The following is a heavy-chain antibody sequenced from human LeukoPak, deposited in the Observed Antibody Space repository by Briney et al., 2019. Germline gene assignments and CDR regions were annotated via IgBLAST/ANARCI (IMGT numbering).Heavy chain of an antibody. V-gene: IGHV3-48*01. D-gene: IGHD3-22*01. Sequence: GGSLRLSCVASGFTFNIYSMNWVRQAPGKGLEWVSYMTGTSDIIKYADSVKGRFTVSRDNAKNSLHLQMNSLRAEDTAVYYCTTSSGYLNYWGQGTLVTVSS. J-gene: IGHJ4*02. CDR1: GFTFNIYS. CDR3: TTSSGYLNY. CDR2: MTGTSDII.